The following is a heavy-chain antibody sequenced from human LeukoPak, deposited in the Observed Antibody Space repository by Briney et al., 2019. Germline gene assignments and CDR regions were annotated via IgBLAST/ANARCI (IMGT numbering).Heavy chain of an antibody. CDR2: MNPNSGNT. Sequence: GASVKVSCKASGYTFTSYDINWVRQATGQGLEWMGWMNPNSGNTGYAQKFQGRVTITRNTSISTAYMELSSLRSEDTAVYYCAREPSVVGAPGYYYYMDVWGKGTTVTVSS. J-gene: IGHJ6*03. D-gene: IGHD2-2*01. CDR1: GYTFTSYD. V-gene: IGHV1-8*03. CDR3: AREPSVVGAPGYYYYMDV.